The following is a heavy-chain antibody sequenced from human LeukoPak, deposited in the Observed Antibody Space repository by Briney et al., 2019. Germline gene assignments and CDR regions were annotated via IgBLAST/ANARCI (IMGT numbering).Heavy chain of an antibody. V-gene: IGHV3-30-3*01. Sequence: GGSLRLSCAASGFTFSSYAMHWVRQAPGKGLEWVAVISYDGSNKYYADSVKGPFTISRDNSKNTLYLQMNSLRAEDTAVYYCAKDLLLWFGESSWGQGTLVTVSS. J-gene: IGHJ5*02. CDR1: GFTFSSYA. CDR2: ISYDGSNK. CDR3: AKDLLLWFGESS. D-gene: IGHD3-10*01.